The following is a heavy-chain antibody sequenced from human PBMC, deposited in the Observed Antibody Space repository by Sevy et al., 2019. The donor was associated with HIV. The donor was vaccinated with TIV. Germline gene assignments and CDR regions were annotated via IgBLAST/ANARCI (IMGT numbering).Heavy chain of an antibody. CDR3: ARDWWDTYGYHWLDP. CDR1: GFTFSSYS. D-gene: IGHD5-18*01. V-gene: IGHV3-48*01. Sequence: LSLTCAASGFTFSSYSMVWVRQAPGKGLEWISYISAGSVMIDYADSVKGRFTISRDNVKKSVYLEMNSLRVEDTAVYYCARDWWDTYGYHWLDPWGQGTLVTVSS. J-gene: IGHJ5*02. CDR2: ISAGSVMI.